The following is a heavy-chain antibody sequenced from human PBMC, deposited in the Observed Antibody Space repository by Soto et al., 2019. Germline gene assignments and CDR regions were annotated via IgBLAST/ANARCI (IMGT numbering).Heavy chain of an antibody. CDR2: IIPIFGTA. J-gene: IGHJ6*02. Sequence: GASVKVSCKASGGTFSSYAISWVRQAPGQGLEWMGGIIPIFGTANYAQKFQGRVTITADESTSTAYMELSSLRSEDTAVYYCARDREVYYYDSSGHQVYYYYGMDVWGQGTTVTVSS. V-gene: IGHV1-69*13. D-gene: IGHD3-22*01. CDR3: ARDREVYYYDSSGHQVYYYYGMDV. CDR1: GGTFSSYA.